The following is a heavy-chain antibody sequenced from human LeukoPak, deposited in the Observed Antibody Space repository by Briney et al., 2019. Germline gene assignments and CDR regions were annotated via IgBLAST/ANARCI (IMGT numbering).Heavy chain of an antibody. J-gene: IGHJ4*02. D-gene: IGHD3-3*01. CDR1: GGSVSNGNYY. Sequence: SETLSLTCTVSGGSVSNGNYYWSWIRRPPGKGLEWIGNMHYSGSTNYNPSLKSRVTISVDTSMNQFSLLLTSATAADTAVYYCARSYDTNFDYWGQGTLVTVSS. V-gene: IGHV4-61*01. CDR3: ARSYDTNFDY. CDR2: MHYSGST.